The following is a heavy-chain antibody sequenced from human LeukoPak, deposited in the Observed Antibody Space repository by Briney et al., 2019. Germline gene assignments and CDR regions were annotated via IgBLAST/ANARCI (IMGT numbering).Heavy chain of an antibody. Sequence: PGGSLRLSCAASGFIFSSYPMSWVRQAPGKGLEWVSAISGTAENTCYADSVKGRFSISRDNSRNIVHLQMNSLRPEDTAVYYCANRRGGFWGQGTLVTVSS. CDR1: GFIFSSYP. CDR3: ANRRGGF. J-gene: IGHJ4*02. CDR2: ISGTAENT. D-gene: IGHD3-10*01. V-gene: IGHV3-23*01.